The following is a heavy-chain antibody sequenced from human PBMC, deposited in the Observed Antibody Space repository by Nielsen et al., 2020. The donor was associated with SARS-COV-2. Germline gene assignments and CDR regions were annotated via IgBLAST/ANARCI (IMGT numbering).Heavy chain of an antibody. V-gene: IGHV3-66*01. Sequence: GESLKISCAASGFTVSSNYMSWVRQAPGKGLEWVSVIYSGGSTYYADSVKGRFTISRDNSKNTLYLQMNSLRAEDTAVYYCARGVALPYGYFDYWGQGTLVTVSS. J-gene: IGHJ4*02. CDR1: GFTVSSNY. CDR3: ARGVALPYGYFDY. CDR2: IYSGGST. D-gene: IGHD5-12*01.